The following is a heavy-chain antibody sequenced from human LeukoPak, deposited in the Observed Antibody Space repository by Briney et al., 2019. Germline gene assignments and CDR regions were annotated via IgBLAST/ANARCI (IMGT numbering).Heavy chain of an antibody. CDR2: IIPIFGTA. J-gene: IGHJ4*02. V-gene: IGHV1-69*01. Sequence: ASVKVSCKASGGTFSSYAISWVRQAPGQGLEWMGGIIPIFGTANYAQKFQGRVTITADESTSTAYMELSSLRSEDTAVYYCARGFAAAGEIDYWGQGTLVTVSS. D-gene: IGHD6-13*01. CDR1: GGTFSSYA. CDR3: ARGFAAAGEIDY.